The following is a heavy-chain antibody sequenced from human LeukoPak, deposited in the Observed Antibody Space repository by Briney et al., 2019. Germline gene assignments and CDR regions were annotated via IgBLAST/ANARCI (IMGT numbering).Heavy chain of an antibody. D-gene: IGHD1-26*01. V-gene: IGHV4-59*08. CDR1: GGSISSYY. J-gene: IGHJ3*02. CDR3: ARARAYSGSYFDAFDI. CDR2: IYYSGST. Sequence: SETLSLTCTVSGGSISSYYWNWIRQPPGKGLEWIGYIYYSGSTNYNPSLKSRVTISVDTSKNQFSLKLSSVTAADTAVYYCARARAYSGSYFDAFDIWGQGTMVTVSS.